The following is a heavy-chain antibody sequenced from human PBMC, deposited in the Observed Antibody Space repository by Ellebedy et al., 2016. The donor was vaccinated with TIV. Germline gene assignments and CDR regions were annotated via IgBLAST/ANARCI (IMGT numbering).Heavy chain of an antibody. CDR3: VKGAFPVPTVMAV. CDR1: GLTTSG. CDR2: VRSDGSTK. V-gene: IGHV3-30*02. D-gene: IGHD4-17*01. J-gene: IGHJ6*02. Sequence: GESLKISCAASGLTTSGMHWVRQAPGKGLDWVAFVRSDGSTKYYADSAKGRFTISRDDSKNTLYLQMNSLRVDDTAIFYCVKGAFPVPTVMAVWGQGTTVTVSS.